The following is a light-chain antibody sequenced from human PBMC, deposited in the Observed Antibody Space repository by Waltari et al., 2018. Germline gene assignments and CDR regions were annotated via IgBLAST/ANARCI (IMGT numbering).Light chain of an antibody. CDR2: SAS. V-gene: IGKV1-12*01. Sequence: DIQMTQSPSSVSASVGDRVTITCRASQGISTWLSWYQHKPGNAPKLLIYSASTSQTGVPSRFSGSESGTEFRLTIDSLPPEDFSTYYCQQGNSFPPPFGQGTKVEIK. CDR3: QQGNSFPPP. J-gene: IGKJ1*01. CDR1: QGISTW.